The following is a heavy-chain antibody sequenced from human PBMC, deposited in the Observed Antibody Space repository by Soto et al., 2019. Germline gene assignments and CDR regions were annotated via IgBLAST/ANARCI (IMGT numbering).Heavy chain of an antibody. D-gene: IGHD6-19*01. J-gene: IGHJ5*02. V-gene: IGHV1-2*04. Sequence: ASVKVSCKASGYTFTGYYMHWVRQAPGQGLEWMGWINPNSGGTNYAQKFQGWVTMTRDTSISTAYMELSRLRSDDTAVYYCARGIAVAGTNFDPWGQGTLVPVSP. CDR1: GYTFTGYY. CDR3: ARGIAVAGTNFDP. CDR2: INPNSGGT.